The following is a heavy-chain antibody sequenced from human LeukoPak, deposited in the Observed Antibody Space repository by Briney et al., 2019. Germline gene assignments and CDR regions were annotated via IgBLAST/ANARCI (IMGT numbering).Heavy chain of an antibody. J-gene: IGHJ5*01. CDR1: GGSFSGYY. V-gene: IGHV4-34*01. CDR2: INHSGST. CDR3: ARGRSEDYGVVERWFDS. D-gene: IGHD4-17*01. Sequence: SETLSLTCAVYGGSFSGYYWSWIRQPPGKGLEWIGEINHSGSTNYNPSLKSRVTISVDTSKNQFSLKLSSVTAADTAVYYCARGRSEDYGVVERWFDSWGQGTRVTVSS.